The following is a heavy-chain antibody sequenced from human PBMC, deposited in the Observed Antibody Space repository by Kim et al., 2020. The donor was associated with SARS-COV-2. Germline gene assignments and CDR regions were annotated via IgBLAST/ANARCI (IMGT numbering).Heavy chain of an antibody. V-gene: IGHV3-21*01. CDR3: ARGKVGYCSGGSCYSRYHPYYYYGMDV. Sequence: GGSLRLSCAASGFTFSSYSMNWVRQAPGKGLEWVSSISSSSSYIYYADSVKGRFTISRDNAKNSLYLQMNSLRAEDTAVYYCARGKVGYCSGGSCYSRYHPYYYYGMDVWGQGTTVTVSS. CDR1: GFTFSSYS. J-gene: IGHJ6*02. D-gene: IGHD2-15*01. CDR2: ISSSSSYI.